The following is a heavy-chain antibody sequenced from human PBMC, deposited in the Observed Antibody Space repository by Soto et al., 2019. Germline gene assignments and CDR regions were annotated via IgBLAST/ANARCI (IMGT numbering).Heavy chain of an antibody. D-gene: IGHD1-26*01. CDR2: IYYTGTT. J-gene: IGHJ4*02. V-gene: IGHV4-31*03. CDR1: GDSISGGGYY. Sequence: QVQLQESGPGLVKPSQTLSLTCTVSGDSISGGGYYWSWIRQNPGKGLEWIGFIYYTGTTTYNPSLKRRVTISVDTSKNQFSLKLNSVTAADTAVYYCAREGGSYSSYFDHWGQGTLVTVSP. CDR3: AREGGSYSSYFDH.